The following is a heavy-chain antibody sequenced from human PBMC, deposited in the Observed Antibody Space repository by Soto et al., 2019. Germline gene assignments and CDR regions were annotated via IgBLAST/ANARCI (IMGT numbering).Heavy chain of an antibody. Sequence: GESLKISCEGSGYSFTSYWIAWVLQMPGKGLEWMGIIHPRDSDTRYNPSFQGQVTVSADKSISTAYVQWSSLKASDTAMYYCARLDNSGYYVYWGQGTLVTVSS. CDR2: IHPRDSDT. J-gene: IGHJ4*02. CDR1: GYSFTSYW. CDR3: ARLDNSGYYVY. V-gene: IGHV5-51*01. D-gene: IGHD3-22*01.